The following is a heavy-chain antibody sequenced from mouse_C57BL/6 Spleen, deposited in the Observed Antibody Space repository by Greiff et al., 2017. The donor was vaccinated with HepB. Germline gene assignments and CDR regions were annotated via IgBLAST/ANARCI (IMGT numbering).Heavy chain of an antibody. CDR2: IDPSDSYT. CDR1: GYTFTSYW. J-gene: IGHJ2*01. V-gene: IGHV1-50*01. CDR3: ATVDY. Sequence: VQLQQPGAELVKPGASVKLSCKASGYTFTSYWMQWVKQRPGQGLEWIGEIDPSDSYTNYNQKFKGKATVTVDTSSSTAYMQRSSLTSEDSAVYYCATVDYWGQGTTLTVSS.